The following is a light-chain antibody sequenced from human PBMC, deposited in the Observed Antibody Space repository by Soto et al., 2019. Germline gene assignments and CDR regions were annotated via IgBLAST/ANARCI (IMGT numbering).Light chain of an antibody. Sequence: QAVVTQEPSLTVSPGGTVTLTCASSTGAVTSDSYPSWFQQKPGQAPRALIYTISNKHSWTPARFSGSLLGGKAALTLSDVQPDDEAVYFCLLCYDGAHVFGPGTKVTVL. V-gene: IGLV7-43*01. CDR1: TGAVTSDSY. CDR2: TIS. CDR3: LLCYDGAHV. J-gene: IGLJ1*01.